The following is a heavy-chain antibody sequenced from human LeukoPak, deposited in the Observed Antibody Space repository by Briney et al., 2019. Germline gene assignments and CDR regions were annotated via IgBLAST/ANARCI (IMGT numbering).Heavy chain of an antibody. CDR1: GGSISSYY. Sequence: SETLSLTCTVSGGSISSYYWSWIRQPPEKGLEWIGYIYYSGSTNYNPSLKSRVTISVDTSKNQFSLKLSSVTAADTAVYYCARLQGRSGGSCYPYFDYWGQGTLVTVSS. CDR2: IYYSGST. V-gene: IGHV4-59*08. J-gene: IGHJ4*02. CDR3: ARLQGRSGGSCYPYFDY. D-gene: IGHD2-15*01.